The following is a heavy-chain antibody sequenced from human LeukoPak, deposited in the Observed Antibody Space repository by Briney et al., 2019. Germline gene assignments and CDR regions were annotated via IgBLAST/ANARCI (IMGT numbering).Heavy chain of an antibody. D-gene: IGHD3-22*01. Sequence: ASVKVSRKASGGTFSSYAISWVRQAPGQGLEWMGRIIPIFGTANYAQKFQGRVTITTDESTSTAYMELSSLRSEDTAVYYCARQAKYYYDSSGYYILTYRPDGHDAFDIWGQGTMVTVSS. J-gene: IGHJ3*02. V-gene: IGHV1-69*05. CDR3: ARQAKYYYDSSGYYILTYRPDGHDAFDI. CDR1: GGTFSSYA. CDR2: IIPIFGTA.